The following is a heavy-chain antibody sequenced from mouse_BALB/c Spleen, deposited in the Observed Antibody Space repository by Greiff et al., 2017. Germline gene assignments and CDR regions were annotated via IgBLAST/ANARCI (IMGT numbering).Heavy chain of an antibody. J-gene: IGHJ4*01. CDR2: TLPGSGST. D-gene: IGHD3-1*01. V-gene: IGHV1-9*01. CDR1: GYTFSSYW. CDR3: ARISSGYAMDY. Sequence: QVQLQQSGAELMKPGASVRISCKATGYTFSSYWIEWVKQRPGHGLEWIGETLPGSGSTNYNEKFKGKATFTADTSSNTAYMQLSSLTSEDSAVYYCARISSGYAMDYWGQGTSVTVSS.